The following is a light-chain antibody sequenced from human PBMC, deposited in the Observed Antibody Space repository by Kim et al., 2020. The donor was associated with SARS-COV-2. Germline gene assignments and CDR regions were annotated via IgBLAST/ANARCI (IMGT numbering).Light chain of an antibody. J-gene: IGKJ1*01. V-gene: IGKV3-20*01. CDR1: RYVRSND. Sequence: SPGQRATLSCSASRYVRSNDLAWYQQKPGQSPRLLIYGASSTATGIPDRFSGSGSGTDFTLTISRLEPEDFAVYYCQQYGSSPRTFGQGTKVDIK. CDR2: GAS. CDR3: QQYGSSPRT.